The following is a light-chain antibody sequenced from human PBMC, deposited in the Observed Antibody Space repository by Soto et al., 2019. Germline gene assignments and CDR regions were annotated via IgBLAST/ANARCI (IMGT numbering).Light chain of an antibody. V-gene: IGLV2-14*01. CDR3: SSYISSSTRV. J-gene: IGLJ3*02. CDR1: SSDVGGYNY. Sequence: QSALTQPASVSGSPGQSITISCTGTSSDVGGYNYVSWYQQHPGKAPKLMIYEVSNRPLGVSNRFSGSKSGNTASLTISGLQAEDEANYYCSSYISSSTRVFGGGTKLTVL. CDR2: EVS.